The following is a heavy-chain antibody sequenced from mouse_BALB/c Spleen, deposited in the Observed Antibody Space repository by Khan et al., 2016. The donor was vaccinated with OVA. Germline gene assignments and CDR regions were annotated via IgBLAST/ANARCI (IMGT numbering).Heavy chain of an antibody. J-gene: IGHJ3*01. Sequence: QVQLKQSGPGLVQPSQSLSITCTVSGFSLNNYSVHWVRQSPGKGLEWLGVIWSAGSTDYNAAFISRLDISKDHSRSQVFYKMNILQTNDTALYYCARRGYEYGRGALFAYWGQGTLVTVSA. V-gene: IGHV2-2*02. CDR3: ARRGYEYGRGALFAY. CDR1: GFSLNNYS. CDR2: IWSAGST. D-gene: IGHD2-4*01.